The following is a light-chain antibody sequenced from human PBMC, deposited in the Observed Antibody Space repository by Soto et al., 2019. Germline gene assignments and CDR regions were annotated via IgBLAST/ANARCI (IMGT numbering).Light chain of an antibody. J-gene: IGKJ2*01. V-gene: IGKV3-20*01. CDR3: QQYSSFPHT. Sequence: ENVVTQSPGTLSLSPGERATLSCRVSQSVTNSFFAWYQQRPGQAPRLPIYGISSRATGIPDRFSGSGSGTDFTLTISRVEPEDFVMYYCQQYSSFPHTFGQGTKLEVK. CDR1: QSVTNSF. CDR2: GIS.